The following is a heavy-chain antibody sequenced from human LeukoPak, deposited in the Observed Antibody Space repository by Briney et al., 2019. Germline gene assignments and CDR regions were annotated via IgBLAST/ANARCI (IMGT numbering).Heavy chain of an antibody. V-gene: IGHV4-31*03. CDR2: IYYSGST. CDR1: GGSISSGGYY. D-gene: IGHD3-22*01. Sequence: SQTLSLTCTVSGGSISSGGYYWSWIRQHPGKGLEWIGYIYYSGSTYYNPSLKSRVTISVDTSKNQFSLKLSSVTAADTAVYYCARGSLSSGYLGCAFDIWGQGTMVTVSS. J-gene: IGHJ3*02. CDR3: ARGSLSSGYLGCAFDI.